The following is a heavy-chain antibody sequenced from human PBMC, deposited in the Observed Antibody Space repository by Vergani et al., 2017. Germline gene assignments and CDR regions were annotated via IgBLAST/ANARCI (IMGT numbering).Heavy chain of an antibody. Sequence: QVQLVESGGGVVQPGRSLRLSCTPSSFKLGDYGMHWVRQAPGRGLEWVSMTWYEGNNNYYADSVKGRFTISKDISKNTLYLQMNSLRGDDTADYYCARETRDTPSSLDYWGQGTLVTVSS. CDR3: ARETRDTPSSLDY. CDR2: TWYEGNNN. J-gene: IGHJ4*02. V-gene: IGHV3-33*01. CDR1: SFKLGDYG. D-gene: IGHD5-24*01.